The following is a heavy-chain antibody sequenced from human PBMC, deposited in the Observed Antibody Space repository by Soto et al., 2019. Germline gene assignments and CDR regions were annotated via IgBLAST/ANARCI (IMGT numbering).Heavy chain of an antibody. D-gene: IGHD6-13*01. CDR3: ARERSRGRIAAAGRAYYYGMDV. CDR2: IIPIFGTA. V-gene: IGHV1-69*12. Sequence: QVQLVQSGAEVKKPGSSVKVSCKASGGTFSSYAISWVRQAPGQGLEWMGGIIPIFGTANYAQKFQGRVTITADESTSTAYMELSSLRSEDTAVYSCARERSRGRIAAAGRAYYYGMDVWGQGTTVTVSS. J-gene: IGHJ6*02. CDR1: GGTFSSYA.